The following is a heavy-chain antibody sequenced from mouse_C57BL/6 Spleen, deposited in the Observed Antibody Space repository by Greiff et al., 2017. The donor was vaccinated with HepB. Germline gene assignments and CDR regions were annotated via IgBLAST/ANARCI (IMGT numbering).Heavy chain of an antibody. CDR3: ARERDYYGSSQWYFDV. Sequence: EVKLMESGGGLVKPGGSLKLSCAASGFTFSSYAMSWVRQTPEKRLEWVATISDGGSYTYYPDNVKGRFTISRDNAKNNLYLQMSHLKSEDTAMYYCARERDYYGSSQWYFDVWGTGTTVTVSS. D-gene: IGHD1-1*01. CDR2: ISDGGSYT. V-gene: IGHV5-4*01. J-gene: IGHJ1*03. CDR1: GFTFSSYA.